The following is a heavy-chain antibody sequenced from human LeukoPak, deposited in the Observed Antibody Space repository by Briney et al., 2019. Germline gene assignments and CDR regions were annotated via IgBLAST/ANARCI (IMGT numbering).Heavy chain of an antibody. CDR3: AGEFPGLLPAAPRGYYFDF. CDR2: ISAYNGNT. V-gene: IGHV1-18*01. J-gene: IGHJ4*02. CDR1: GYTFTSHG. Sequence: ASVKVSCKASGYTFTSHGISWVRQAPGQGLEWMGWISAYNGNTNYVQKLQGRVTMTTDTSTSTAYMELRSLRSDDTAVYYCAGEFPGLLPAAPRGYYFDFWGQGTLVTVSS. D-gene: IGHD2-2*01.